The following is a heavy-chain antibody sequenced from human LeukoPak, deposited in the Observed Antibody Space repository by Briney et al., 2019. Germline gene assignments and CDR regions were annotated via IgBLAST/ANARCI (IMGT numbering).Heavy chain of an antibody. D-gene: IGHD6-13*01. Sequence: GASVKVSCKASGYTFTSYGISWVRQAPGQGLEWMGWICAYNGNTNYAQKLQGRVTMTTDTSTSTAYMELRSLRSDDTAVYYCARDGAAYSSSWIPFDYWGQGTLVTVSS. CDR1: GYTFTSYG. J-gene: IGHJ4*02. CDR3: ARDGAAYSSSWIPFDY. CDR2: ICAYNGNT. V-gene: IGHV1-18*04.